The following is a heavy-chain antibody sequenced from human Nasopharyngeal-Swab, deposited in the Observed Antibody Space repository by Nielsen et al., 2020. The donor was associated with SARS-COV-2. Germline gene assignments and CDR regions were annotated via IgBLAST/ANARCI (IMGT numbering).Heavy chain of an antibody. J-gene: IGHJ4*02. V-gene: IGHV1-46*01. Sequence: ASVKVSCKASGYTFSGHNMHWVRQAPGQGLEWMAIFDPRGDSTSHAQKFQGRLTMTTDTTTSTVYMELRSLRSEDTAVYYCARERPEHYFDLWGPGTLVTVSS. CDR1: GYTFSGHN. D-gene: IGHD2-21*01. CDR3: ARERPEHYFDL. CDR2: FDPRGDST.